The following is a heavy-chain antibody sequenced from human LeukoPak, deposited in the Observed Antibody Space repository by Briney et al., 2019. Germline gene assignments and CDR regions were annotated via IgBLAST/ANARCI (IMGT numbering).Heavy chain of an antibody. CDR2: ISGSGGST. CDR1: GFTFSSYA. J-gene: IGHJ4*02. Sequence: PGGSLRLSCAASGFTFSSYAMSWVRQAPGKGLEWVSAISGSGGSTYYADSVKGRFTISRDDSKNTLYLQMNSLRAEDTAVYYCAKGGKWDVTPFDYWGQGTLVTVSS. V-gene: IGHV3-23*01. CDR3: AKGGKWDVTPFDY. D-gene: IGHD1-26*01.